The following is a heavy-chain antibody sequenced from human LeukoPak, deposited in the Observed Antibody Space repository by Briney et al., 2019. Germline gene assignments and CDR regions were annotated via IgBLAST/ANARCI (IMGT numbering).Heavy chain of an antibody. CDR2: ISYDGSNE. J-gene: IGHJ4*02. Sequence: GGSLRLSCAASGFTFSSYAMHWVRQAPGKGLEWVAIISYDGSNEYYADSVKGRFTISRDNSKNTLYLQMNSLRAADTAVYYCARRFSSNPLYARTPRSYFDYWGQGTLVTVSS. CDR1: GFTFSSYA. D-gene: IGHD2-2*01. V-gene: IGHV3-30*04. CDR3: ARRFSSNPLYARTPRSYFDY.